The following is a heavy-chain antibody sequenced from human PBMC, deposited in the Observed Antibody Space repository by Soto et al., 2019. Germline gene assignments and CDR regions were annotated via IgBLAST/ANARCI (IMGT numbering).Heavy chain of an antibody. CDR3: AKDLPPRSSTSCYVSDY. Sequence: EVQLLESGGGLVQPGGSLRLSCAASGFTFSSYAMSWVRQAPGKGLEWVSAISGSGGSTYYADSVKGRFTISRDNSKNTLYLQMNSLRAEDTAVYYCAKDLPPRSSTSCYVSDYWGQGTLVTVSS. CDR1: GFTFSSYA. D-gene: IGHD2-2*01. J-gene: IGHJ4*02. V-gene: IGHV3-23*01. CDR2: ISGSGGST.